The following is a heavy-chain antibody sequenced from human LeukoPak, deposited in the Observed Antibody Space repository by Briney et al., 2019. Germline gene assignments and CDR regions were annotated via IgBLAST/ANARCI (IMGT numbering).Heavy chain of an antibody. CDR3: AKDLSGYSSSWYFVSLGY. D-gene: IGHD6-13*01. J-gene: IGHJ4*02. Sequence: GGSLRLSCAASGFTFSSYAMSWVRQAPGKGLEWVSAISGSGGSTYYADSVKGRFTISRDNSKNTLYLQMNSLRAEDTAVYYCAKDLSGYSSSWYFVSLGYWGQGTLVTVSS. CDR2: ISGSGGST. V-gene: IGHV3-23*01. CDR1: GFTFSSYA.